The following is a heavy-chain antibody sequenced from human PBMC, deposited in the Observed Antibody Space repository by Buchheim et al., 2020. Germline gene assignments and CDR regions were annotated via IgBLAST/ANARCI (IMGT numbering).Heavy chain of an antibody. D-gene: IGHD6-6*01. CDR3: TRDPPSSIAALNRGMDV. Sequence: EGQLVESGGGLVQPGGSLRLSCAASGFTFSSYWMHWVRQAPGKGLVWVSRINSDGSSASYADSVKGRFTISRDNAKNTLYLQMNSLRAEDTAVYYCTRDPPSSIAALNRGMDVWGQGTT. V-gene: IGHV3-74*01. CDR2: INSDGSSA. J-gene: IGHJ6*02. CDR1: GFTFSSYW.